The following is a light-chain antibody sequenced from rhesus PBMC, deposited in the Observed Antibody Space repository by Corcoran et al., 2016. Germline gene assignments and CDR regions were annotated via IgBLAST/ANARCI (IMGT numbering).Light chain of an antibody. CDR3: QQYNNWKT. Sequence: EIVMTQSPATLSLSPGERATLSCRASQSGRSHVAWYQQNPEQAPRLLIYGASSRATGIPDRFSGSGFGTDFSLLLSSLAPEDVGVYSCQQYNNWKTFGPGPKVDIK. CDR1: QSGRSH. CDR2: GAS. V-gene: IGKV3S9*01. J-gene: IGKJ1*01.